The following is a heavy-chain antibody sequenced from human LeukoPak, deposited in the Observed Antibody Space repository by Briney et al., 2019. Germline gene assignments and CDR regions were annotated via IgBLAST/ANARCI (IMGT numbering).Heavy chain of an antibody. CDR2: IFSGGST. J-gene: IGHJ4*02. CDR3: ASATYYYDSSGYQYYFDY. D-gene: IGHD3-22*01. V-gene: IGHV3-66*01. Sequence: GGSLRLSCAACGFTVSSNYMSWVRQAPGKGLEWVSVIFSGGSTYYADSVKGRFTISRDNSKNTLYLQMNSLRAEDTAVYYCASATYYYDSSGYQYYFDYWGQGTLVTVSS. CDR1: GFTVSSNY.